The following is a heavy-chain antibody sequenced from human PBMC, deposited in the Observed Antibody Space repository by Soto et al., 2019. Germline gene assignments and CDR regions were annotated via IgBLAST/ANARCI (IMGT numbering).Heavy chain of an antibody. D-gene: IGHD2-8*01. CDR3: ARQYIVLMVYARKATTQNWFDP. CDR1: GGSISSSSYY. J-gene: IGHJ5*02. CDR2: IYYSGST. V-gene: IGHV4-39*01. Sequence: PSETLSLTCTVSGGSISSSSYYWGWIRQPPGKGLEWIGSIYYSGSTYYNPSLKSRVTISVDTSKNQFSMKLRSVTAADTAVYYCARQYIVLMVYARKATTQNWFDPWGQGTLVTVSS.